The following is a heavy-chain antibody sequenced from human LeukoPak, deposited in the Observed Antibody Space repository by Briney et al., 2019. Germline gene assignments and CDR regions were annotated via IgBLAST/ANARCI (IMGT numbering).Heavy chain of an antibody. J-gene: IGHJ4*02. CDR2: INSDGSST. D-gene: IGHD1-26*01. V-gene: IGHV3-74*01. CDR3: ARVVGDGATYGPFEY. Sequence: GGSLRLSCAASGFTFSSYWMHWVRQVPGKGLVWVSRINSDGSSTSYADSVKGRFTISRDNAKNTLYLQMNSLRAEDTAVYYCARVVGDGATYGPFEYWGQGTLVTVSS. CDR1: GFTFSSYW.